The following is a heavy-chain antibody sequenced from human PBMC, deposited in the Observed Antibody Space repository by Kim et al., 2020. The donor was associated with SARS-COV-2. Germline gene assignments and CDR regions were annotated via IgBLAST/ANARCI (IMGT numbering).Heavy chain of an antibody. V-gene: IGHV4-34*01. Sequence: RKSRVTISVDTSKNQFSLELSSVTAADTAVYYCARGEYYDYIWGSDRFDYCGQGTLVTVSS. D-gene: IGHD3-16*02. CDR3: ARGEYYDYIWGSDRFDY. J-gene: IGHJ4*02.